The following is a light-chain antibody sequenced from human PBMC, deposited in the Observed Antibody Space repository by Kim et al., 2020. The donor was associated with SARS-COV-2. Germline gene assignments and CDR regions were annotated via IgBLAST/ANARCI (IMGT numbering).Light chain of an antibody. V-gene: IGKV1-33*01. Sequence: DIQMTQSPSSLSASVGYRVTITCQASQAISNYLNWYQQKPGKSPKLLIYDASNLETGVPSRFSGSGSGTDFTFTISSLQPEDIATYYCQQYDNLPCTFGHGTKLEI. J-gene: IGKJ2*02. CDR3: QQYDNLPCT. CDR2: DAS. CDR1: QAISNY.